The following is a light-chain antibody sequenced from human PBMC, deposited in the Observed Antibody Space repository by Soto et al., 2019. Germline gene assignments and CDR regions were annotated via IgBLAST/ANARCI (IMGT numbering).Light chain of an antibody. CDR1: QSVFYSSNNKHY. V-gene: IGKV4-1*01. J-gene: IGKJ4*01. CDR3: QQYYRTPQS. CDR2: WAS. Sequence: DIVMTQSPDSLAVSLGERATINCKSSQSVFYSSNNKHYLAWYQQKPGQPPKLLIYWASTRESGVPDRFSGSGSGTDFTLTIISLQAEDVAVYYCQQYYRTPQSFGEGTKVEIK.